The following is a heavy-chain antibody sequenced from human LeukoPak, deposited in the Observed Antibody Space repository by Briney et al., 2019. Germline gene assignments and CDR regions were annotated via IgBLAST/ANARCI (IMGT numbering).Heavy chain of an antibody. Sequence: GGSLRLSCAASGNYWMHWVRQGPGKGLVGVSHINSDGSWTSYADSVKGRFTISKDNAKNTVYLQMNSLRAEDTAVYYCVSFYETYWGRGTLVTVSS. CDR2: INSDGSWT. CDR3: VSFYETY. D-gene: IGHD2/OR15-2a*01. CDR1: GNYW. J-gene: IGHJ4*02. V-gene: IGHV3-74*01.